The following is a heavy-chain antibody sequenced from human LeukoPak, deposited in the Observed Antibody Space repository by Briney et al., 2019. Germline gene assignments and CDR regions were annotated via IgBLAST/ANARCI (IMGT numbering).Heavy chain of an antibody. J-gene: IGHJ4*02. Sequence: PSETLSLTCTVSGGSISSYYWSWIRQPPGKGLEWIGYIYYSGSINYNPSLKSRVTISVDTSKNQFSLKLSSVTAADTAVYYCATYAGAGNFDYWGQGTLVTVSS. CDR3: ATYAGAGNFDY. D-gene: IGHD2-8*01. CDR1: GGSISSYY. V-gene: IGHV4-59*01. CDR2: IYYSGSI.